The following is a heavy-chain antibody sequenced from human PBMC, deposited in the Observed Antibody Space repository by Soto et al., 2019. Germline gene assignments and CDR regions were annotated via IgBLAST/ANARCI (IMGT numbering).Heavy chain of an antibody. J-gene: IGHJ3*02. CDR1: GGSIGGSSYY. CDR3: ARQSPTRLGLANFFDI. CDR2: MYYSGTT. Sequence: QLQLQESGPGLVKPSETLSLTCTVSGGSIGGSSYYWGWIRQPPGKGLEWIGSMYYSGTTYYNPSLKSRVTISVDTSKDQFSLKLSSVTAEDTAVYYCARQSPTRLGLANFFDIWGQGTMVTVSS. D-gene: IGHD6-25*01. V-gene: IGHV4-39*01.